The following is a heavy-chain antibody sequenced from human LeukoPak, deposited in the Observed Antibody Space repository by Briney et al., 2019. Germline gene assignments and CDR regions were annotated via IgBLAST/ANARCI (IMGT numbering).Heavy chain of an antibody. CDR3: ARKRTVTTAQGAFDI. CDR2: ISSSSSYI. V-gene: IGHV3-21*01. J-gene: IGHJ3*02. Sequence: PGGSMRLSCAASGFTFSSYSMNWVRQAPGKGLEWVSSISSSSSYIYCADSVKGRFTISRDNAKNSLYLQMNSLRAEDTAVYYCARKRTVTTAQGAFDIWGQGTMVTVSS. CDR1: GFTFSSYS. D-gene: IGHD4-17*01.